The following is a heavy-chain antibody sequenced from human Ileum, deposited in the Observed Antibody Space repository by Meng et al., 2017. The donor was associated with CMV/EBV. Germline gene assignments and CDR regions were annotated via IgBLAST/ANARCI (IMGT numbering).Heavy chain of an antibody. J-gene: IGHJ5*02. Sequence: WSVSGGSVSSYYWSWIRQPPGKGLEWIGYIHYSGSTKYNPSLRSRVTISVDTSKNQLSLNLRSVTAADAAVYYCVGGSGSYSWFDPWGQGILVTVSS. V-gene: IGHV4-59*02. D-gene: IGHD3-10*01. CDR1: GGSVSSYY. CDR2: IHYSGST. CDR3: VGGSGSYSWFDP.